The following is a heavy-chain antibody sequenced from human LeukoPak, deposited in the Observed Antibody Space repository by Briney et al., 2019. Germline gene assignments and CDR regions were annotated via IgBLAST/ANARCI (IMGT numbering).Heavy chain of an antibody. Sequence: ASVKVSCKVSGYTFTDYYMHWVHQAPGKGLEWMGLVDPEDGETIYAEKFQGRVTITADTSTDTAYMELSSLRSEDTAVYYCATTVSGYYKTNWFDPWGQGTLVTVSS. CDR3: ATTVSGYYKTNWFDP. CDR2: VDPEDGET. J-gene: IGHJ5*02. V-gene: IGHV1-69-2*01. CDR1: GYTFTDYY. D-gene: IGHD3-22*01.